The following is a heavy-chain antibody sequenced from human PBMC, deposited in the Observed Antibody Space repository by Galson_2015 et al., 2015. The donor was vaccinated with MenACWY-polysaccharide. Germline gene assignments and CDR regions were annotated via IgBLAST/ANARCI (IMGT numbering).Heavy chain of an antibody. CDR2: IYDSGTT. D-gene: IGHD3-10*01. CDR3: ARDSHYYGSGSYGWFDP. V-gene: IGHV4-39*07. CDR1: GGSISRTSHY. Sequence: LTCTVSGGSISRTSHYWAWIRQPPGKGLEWIGSIYDSGTTYYNPSLKSRVTISVDTSKNQFSLNVTSVTAADTAVYFCARDSHYYGSGSYGWFDPWGQGILVPVSS. J-gene: IGHJ5*02.